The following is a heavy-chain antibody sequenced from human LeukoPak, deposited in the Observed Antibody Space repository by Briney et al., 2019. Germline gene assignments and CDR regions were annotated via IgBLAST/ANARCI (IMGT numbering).Heavy chain of an antibody. Sequence: GGSLRLSCAASGFTFSSYAMSWVRQAPGKGLEWVANIKQDGSEKYYVDSVKGRFTISRDNAKNSLYLQMNSLRAEDTAVYYCARDLTVTNYYFDYWGQGTLVTVSS. D-gene: IGHD4-17*01. CDR3: ARDLTVTNYYFDY. V-gene: IGHV3-7*01. CDR2: IKQDGSEK. CDR1: GFTFSSYA. J-gene: IGHJ4*02.